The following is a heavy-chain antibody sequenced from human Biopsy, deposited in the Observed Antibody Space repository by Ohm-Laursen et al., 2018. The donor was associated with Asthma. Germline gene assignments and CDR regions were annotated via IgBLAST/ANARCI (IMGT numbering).Heavy chain of an antibody. CDR3: VRGSSSWHHGPFHYYYGLDV. D-gene: IGHD6-13*01. CDR2: IYPSGIT. V-gene: IGHV4-4*03. Sequence: PPGTLSLTCAVSGDSISSTYWWSWVRQPPGKGLEWIGEIYPSGITNYNPSLKSRVTISVDKSKNQFSLKLSSATAADAAVYYCVRGSSSWHHGPFHYYYGLDVWGQGTTATVSS. J-gene: IGHJ6*02. CDR1: GDSISSTYW.